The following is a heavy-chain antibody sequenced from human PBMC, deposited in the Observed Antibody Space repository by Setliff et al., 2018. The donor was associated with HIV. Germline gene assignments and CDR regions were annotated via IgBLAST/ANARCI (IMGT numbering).Heavy chain of an antibody. J-gene: IGHJ5*02. V-gene: IGHV1-2*02. CDR1: AYSFTDYF. Sequence: ASVKVSCKASAYSFTDYFIHWVRQAPGQGLEWMGWISPHNGDKNILQRFRGRVTMTTDTSFSTAYMELSGLRSDDTAMYYCARQLSNSLDLWGQGTLVTV. D-gene: IGHD7-27*01. CDR2: ISPHNGDK. CDR3: ARQLSNSLDL.